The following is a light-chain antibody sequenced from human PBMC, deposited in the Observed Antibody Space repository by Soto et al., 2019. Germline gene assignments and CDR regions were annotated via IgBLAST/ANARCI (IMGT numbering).Light chain of an antibody. V-gene: IGKV3-20*01. J-gene: IGKJ1*01. CDR2: GSS. Sequence: EIVLTQSPGTLSSSPGERATLSCRASQSVSSSYLAWYQHRPGQAPRLLIYGSSRRATGIPDRFGGSGSGTDFTLNISRLEPEDFAVYYCQQYGDSSWTFGQGTQVEIK. CDR1: QSVSSSY. CDR3: QQYGDSSWT.